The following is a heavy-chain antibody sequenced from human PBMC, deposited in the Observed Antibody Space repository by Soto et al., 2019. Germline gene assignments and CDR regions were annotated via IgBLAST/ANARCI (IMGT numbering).Heavy chain of an antibody. J-gene: IGHJ4*02. D-gene: IGHD6-19*01. CDR3: ARDTGLRSSGGSDYFDF. CDR2: ISGSGGTI. CDR1: GFTLSSYS. V-gene: IGHV3-48*02. Sequence: EVQLVEAGGGLVQPGGSRRLSCAASGFTLSSYSMHWVRQAPGKGLEWVSYISGSGGTIYYADSVKGRFTISRDNAKNPLSVQMKSLRDEDTSVYFCARDTGLRSSGGSDYFDFGGQGTRFPVSS.